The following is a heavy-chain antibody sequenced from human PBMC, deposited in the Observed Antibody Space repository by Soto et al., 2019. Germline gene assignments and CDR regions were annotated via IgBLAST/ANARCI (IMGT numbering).Heavy chain of an antibody. CDR3: ARPTGARYYYYGMDV. V-gene: IGHV3-30-3*01. CDR2: ISYDGSNK. CDR1: GFTFSSYA. D-gene: IGHD4-17*01. J-gene: IGHJ6*02. Sequence: GGSLRLSCAASGFTFSSYAMHWVRQAPGKGLEWVAVISYDGSNKYYADSVKGRFTISRDNSKNTLYLQMNSLRAEDTAVYYCARPTGARYYYYGMDVWGQGTTVTV.